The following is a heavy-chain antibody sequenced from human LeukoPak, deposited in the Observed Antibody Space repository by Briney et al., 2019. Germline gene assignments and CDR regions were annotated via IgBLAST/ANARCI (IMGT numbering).Heavy chain of an antibody. CDR2: FDPEDGET. CDR3: AAITMIVAPDAFDI. J-gene: IGHJ4*02. Sequence: ASVKVSCKVSGYTLTELSMHWVRQAPGKGLEWMGGFDPEDGETIYAQKFQGRVTMTEDTSTDTAYMELSSLRSEDTAVYYCAAITMIVAPDAFDIWGQGTLVTVSS. V-gene: IGHV1-24*01. D-gene: IGHD3-22*01. CDR1: GYTLTELS.